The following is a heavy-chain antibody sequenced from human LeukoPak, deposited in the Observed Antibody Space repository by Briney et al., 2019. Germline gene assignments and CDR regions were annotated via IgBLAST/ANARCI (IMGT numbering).Heavy chain of an antibody. Sequence: ASVKVSCKASGYTFTSYDINWVRQATGQGLEWMGWMNPNSGNTGHAQKFQGRVTMTRNTSISTAYMELSSLRSEDTAVYYCARAPLHAGYDFWSGYSKLYYYYGMDVWGQGTTVTVFS. J-gene: IGHJ6*02. CDR1: GYTFTSYD. CDR2: MNPNSGNT. V-gene: IGHV1-8*01. D-gene: IGHD3-3*01. CDR3: ARAPLHAGYDFWSGYSKLYYYYGMDV.